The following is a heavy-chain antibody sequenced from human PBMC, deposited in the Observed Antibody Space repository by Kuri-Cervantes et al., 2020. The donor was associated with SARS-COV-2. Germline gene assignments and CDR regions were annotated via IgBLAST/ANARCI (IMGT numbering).Heavy chain of an antibody. CDR3: ARADVGYCTGGVCYNGGGYYYYYMDV. CDR2: IYTSGST. CDR1: GGSISSYY. Sequence: SETLSLTCTVSGGSISSYYWSWIRQPAGKGLEWIGRIYTSGSTNYNPSLKSRVTMSVDTSKNQFSLKLSSVTAADTAVYYCARADVGYCTGGVCYNGGGYYYYYMDVWGKGTTVPSP. J-gene: IGHJ6*03. V-gene: IGHV4-4*07. D-gene: IGHD2-8*02.